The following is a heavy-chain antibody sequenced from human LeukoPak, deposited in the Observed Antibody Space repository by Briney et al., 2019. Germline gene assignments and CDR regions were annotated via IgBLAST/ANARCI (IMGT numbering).Heavy chain of an antibody. CDR3: ARPSSGRLTGHAFDI. J-gene: IGHJ3*02. V-gene: IGHV1-18*01. CDR1: GYTFTSYG. D-gene: IGHD7-27*01. Sequence: ASVKVSCKASGYTFTSYGINWVRQAPGQWLEWVGGISAYNGNTNYAQKVYGRVTMTTDTSTSTAYMELMSLRSDDTAVYYCARPSSGRLTGHAFDIWGQGAMVTVSS. CDR2: ISAYNGNT.